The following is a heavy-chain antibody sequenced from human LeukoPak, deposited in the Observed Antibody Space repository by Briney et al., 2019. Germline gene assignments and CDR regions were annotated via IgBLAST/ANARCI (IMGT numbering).Heavy chain of an antibody. Sequence: KSSETVSLTCTGSGGSISSYYWSWLRQPPGKGLEWIGYIYYSGSTNYNPSLKSRVTISVDTSKNQFSLKLSSVTAADTAVYYCAGHYYGSGSYNYYYYGMDVWGQGTTVTVSS. CDR1: GGSISSYY. J-gene: IGHJ6*02. CDR2: IYYSGST. CDR3: AGHYYGSGSYNYYYYGMDV. V-gene: IGHV4-59*01. D-gene: IGHD3-10*01.